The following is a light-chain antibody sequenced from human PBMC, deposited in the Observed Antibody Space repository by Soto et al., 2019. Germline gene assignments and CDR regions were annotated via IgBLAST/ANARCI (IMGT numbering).Light chain of an antibody. CDR3: AAWDDSLNGPNWV. Sequence: QSVLTQPPSASGTPGQRVTISCSGSSSNIGSNTVNWYQQLPGTSPKLLIYSNNQRPSGVPDRFSGSKSGTSASLAIRGLQSEDEADYYGAAWDDSLNGPNWVFGGGTKVTVL. V-gene: IGLV1-44*01. CDR1: SSNIGSNT. J-gene: IGLJ3*02. CDR2: SNN.